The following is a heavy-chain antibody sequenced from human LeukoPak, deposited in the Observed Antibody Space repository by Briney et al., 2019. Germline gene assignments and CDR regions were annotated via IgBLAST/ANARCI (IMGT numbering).Heavy chain of an antibody. J-gene: IGHJ4*02. CDR3: AILAGDGYSYGHYFDY. D-gene: IGHD5-18*01. CDR1: GFAFGDYA. V-gene: IGHV3-49*03. Sequence: GGSLRLSCTASGFAFGDYAMSWFRQAPGKGLEWVGFIRSKAYGGTTEYAASVKGRFTISRDDSKSIAYLQMNSLKTEDTAVYYCAILAGDGYSYGHYFDYWGQGTLVTVSS. CDR2: IRSKAYGGTT.